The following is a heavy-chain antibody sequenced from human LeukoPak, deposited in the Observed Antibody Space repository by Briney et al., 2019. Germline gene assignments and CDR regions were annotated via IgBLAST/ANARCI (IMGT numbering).Heavy chain of an antibody. Sequence: ASVKVSCKASGYTFTGYYMHWVRQAPGQGLEWMGWINPNSGGTNYAQKFQGRVTMTRDTSISTAYMELSRLRSDDTAVYYCARGSSGWLWLDIVGFDYWGQGPLVTVSS. D-gene: IGHD5-18*01. CDR1: GYTFTGYY. V-gene: IGHV1-2*02. CDR3: ARGSSGWLWLDIVGFDY. CDR2: INPNSGGT. J-gene: IGHJ4*02.